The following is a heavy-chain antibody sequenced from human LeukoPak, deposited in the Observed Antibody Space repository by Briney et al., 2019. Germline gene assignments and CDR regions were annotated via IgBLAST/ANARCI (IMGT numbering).Heavy chain of an antibody. CDR3: ASTQKSSGRISGLYYFDY. CDR2: IIYSGST. D-gene: IGHD6-19*01. V-gene: IGHV4-59*12. J-gene: IGHJ4*02. CDR1: GGSINNYY. Sequence: SETLSLTCTVSGGSINNYYWSWIRQPPGKGLEWIGYIIYSGSTNYNPSLKSRVAISVDTSKNHFSLKLSSVTAADTAVYYCASTQKSSGRISGLYYFDYWGQGTLVTVSS.